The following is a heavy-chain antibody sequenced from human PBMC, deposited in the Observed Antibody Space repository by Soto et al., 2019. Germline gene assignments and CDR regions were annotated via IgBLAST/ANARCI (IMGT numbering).Heavy chain of an antibody. CDR3: PRRVGNIGVTAYFDY. CDR1: GFTFSNYW. Sequence: PGGSLRLSCAASGFTFSNYWMTWVRQAPGKGLEWVANIKQDGSENYYVDSVKGRFTISRDNAKNSLYLHMNSLRAEDTALYYYPRRVGNIGVTAYFDYWGQGTPVTVSS. D-gene: IGHD2-21*02. CDR2: IKQDGSEN. J-gene: IGHJ4*02. V-gene: IGHV3-7*05.